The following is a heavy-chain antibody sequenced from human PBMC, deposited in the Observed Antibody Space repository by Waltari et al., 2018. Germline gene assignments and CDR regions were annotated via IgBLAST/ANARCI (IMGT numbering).Heavy chain of an antibody. Sequence: VQLVQSGAEVKKPGATVKISCKASGYTFTDYYMHWVQQAPGQGLEWMGWISAYNGNTTYAQKLQDRVTMTTDTSTSTAYMELRSLRSDDTAVYYCARVRSGHFDYWGQGTLVTVSS. J-gene: IGHJ4*02. CDR1: GYTFTDYY. V-gene: IGHV1-18*04. D-gene: IGHD1-26*01. CDR3: ARVRSGHFDY. CDR2: ISAYNGNT.